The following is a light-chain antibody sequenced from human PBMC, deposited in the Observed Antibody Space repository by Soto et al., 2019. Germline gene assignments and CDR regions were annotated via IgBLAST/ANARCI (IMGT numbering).Light chain of an antibody. CDR2: DAS. V-gene: IGKV3-20*01. CDR1: QTVTSGY. CDR3: QQYGSSPTWT. Sequence: EIVLTQSPDTLSLSPGERATLSCRASQTVTSGYLAWYQQKPGQAPRLLIYDASNRATGIPARFSGSGSGTDFTLTISSLEPEDFAVYYCQQYGSSPTWTFGQGTKVDIK. J-gene: IGKJ1*01.